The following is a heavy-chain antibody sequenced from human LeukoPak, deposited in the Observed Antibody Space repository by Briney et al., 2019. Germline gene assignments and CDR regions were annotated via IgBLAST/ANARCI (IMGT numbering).Heavy chain of an antibody. CDR3: TSGSY. CDR1: GFTFGDYA. V-gene: IGHV3-49*04. CDR2: IRSKAYGGTT. J-gene: IGHJ4*02. Sequence: SLRLSCTASGFTFGDYAMSWVRQAPGKGLEWVGFIRSKAYGGTTEYAASVKGRFTISRDDSKSIAYLQMNSLKAEDTAVYYCTSGSYGGQGTLVTVSS. D-gene: IGHD1-26*01.